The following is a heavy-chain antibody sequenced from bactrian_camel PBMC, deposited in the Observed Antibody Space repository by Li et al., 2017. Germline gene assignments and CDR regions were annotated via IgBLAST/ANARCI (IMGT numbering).Heavy chain of an antibody. Sequence: VQLVESGGGSVKAGGSLRLSCLMSGMHYTSYCAGWYRQPPGGIHEGIAAIDRDGTTQYADSMEGRFTTSEDKAKNTVYLQMNSLKPEDTSVYYCARALQWGDLAIFGYWGQGTRSPSP. V-gene: IGHV3S53*01. J-gene: IGHJ4*01. CDR2: IDRDGTT. CDR1: GMHYTSYC. CDR3: ARALQWGDLAIFGY. D-gene: IGHD2*01.